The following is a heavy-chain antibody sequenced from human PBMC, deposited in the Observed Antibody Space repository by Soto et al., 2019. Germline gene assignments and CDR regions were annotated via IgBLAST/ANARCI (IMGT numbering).Heavy chain of an antibody. CDR1: GFTFSSYA. D-gene: IGHD6-6*01. CDR3: ARDREYSRSSVYYYGMDV. CDR2: ISYDGSNK. J-gene: IGHJ6*02. V-gene: IGHV3-30-3*01. Sequence: GGSLRLSCAASGFTFSSYAMHWVRQAPGKGLEWVAVISYDGSNKYYADSVKGRFTISRDNSKNTLYLQMNSLRAEDTAVYYCARDREYSRSSVYYYGMDVWGQGTTVTVSS.